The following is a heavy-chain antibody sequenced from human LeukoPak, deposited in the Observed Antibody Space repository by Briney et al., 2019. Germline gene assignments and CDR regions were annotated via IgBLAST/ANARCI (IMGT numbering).Heavy chain of an antibody. D-gene: IGHD3-10*01. CDR2: IYYSGST. CDR3: ARGRGGSGCPFDY. V-gene: IGHV4-59*01. CDR1: GGSISSYY. J-gene: IGHJ4*02. Sequence: SETLSLTCPVSGGSISSYYWSWIRQPPGKGLEWIGYIYYSGSTNYNPSLKSRVTISVDTSKNQFSLKLSSVTAADTAVYYCARGRGGSGCPFDYWGQGALVSVSS.